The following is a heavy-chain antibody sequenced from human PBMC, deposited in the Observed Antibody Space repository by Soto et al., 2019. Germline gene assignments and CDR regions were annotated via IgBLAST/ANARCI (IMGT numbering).Heavy chain of an antibody. CDR1: GFSFSTYA. J-gene: IGHJ3*01. CDR3: ARDGGGFGELLLNSYDAFDL. CDR2: ISYDGSNA. Sequence: LRLSCTASGFSFSTYAMYWVRQAPGKGLEWVAIISYDGSNAQYADSVKGRFTVARDNSKNTLYLQMHSLTAEDTAVYYCARDGGGFGELLLNSYDAFDLWGQGKLVTVSS. V-gene: IGHV3-30*04. D-gene: IGHD3-10*01.